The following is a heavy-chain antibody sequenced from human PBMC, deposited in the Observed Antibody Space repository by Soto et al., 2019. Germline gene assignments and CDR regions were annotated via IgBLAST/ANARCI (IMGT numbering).Heavy chain of an antibody. CDR1: GGTFSSYA. V-gene: IGHV1-69*13. CDR3: ASTGYSSSWSKHPTGALRNWFDP. J-gene: IGHJ5*02. Sequence: GASVKVSCKASGGTFSSYAISWVRQAPGQGLEWMGGIIPIFGTANYEQKFQGRVTITADESTSTAYMELSSLRSEDTAVYYCASTGYSSSWSKHPTGALRNWFDPWGQGTLVTVSS. CDR2: IIPIFGTA. D-gene: IGHD6-13*01.